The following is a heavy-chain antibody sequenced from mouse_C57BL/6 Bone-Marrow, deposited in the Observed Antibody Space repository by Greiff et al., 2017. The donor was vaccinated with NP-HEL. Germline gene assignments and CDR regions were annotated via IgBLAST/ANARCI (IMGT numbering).Heavy chain of an antibody. D-gene: IGHD2-2*01. J-gene: IGHJ3*01. Sequence: QVQLKQSGAELVRPGASVKLSCKASGYTFTDYYINWVKQRPGQGLEWIARIYPGSGNTYYIEKFKGKATLTAEKSSSTAYMQLSSLTSEDSAVYFCARSPYGYDPAWFAYWGQGTLVTVSA. V-gene: IGHV1-76*01. CDR1: GYTFTDYY. CDR3: ARSPYGYDPAWFAY. CDR2: IYPGSGNT.